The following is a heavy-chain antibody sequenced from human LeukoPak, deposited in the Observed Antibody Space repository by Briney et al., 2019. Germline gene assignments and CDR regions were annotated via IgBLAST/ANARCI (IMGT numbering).Heavy chain of an antibody. CDR3: ARALNPLPGTYYFDY. V-gene: IGHV4-4*07. D-gene: IGHD2-15*01. J-gene: IGHJ4*02. Sequence: SETLSPTCTVSGASINSHYWSWIRQPAGKGLEWIGRIYISGSTNYNSSLQSRVTMSVDTSKNQFSLKLTSVTAADTAVYYCARALNPLPGTYYFDYWGQGTLVTVSS. CDR2: IYISGST. CDR1: GASINSHY.